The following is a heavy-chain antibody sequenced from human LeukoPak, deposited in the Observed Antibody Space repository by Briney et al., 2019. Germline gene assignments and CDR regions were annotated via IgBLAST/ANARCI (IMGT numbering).Heavy chain of an antibody. J-gene: IGHJ3*02. CDR1: GFTFSSYS. D-gene: IGHD1-14*01. Sequence: PGRSLRLSCAASGFTFSSYSMNRVRQAPGKGLEWVAYISSSSNIMYYADSVKGRFTISRDNAKNSLYLQMNSLRDEDTAVYYCARDFRNSHRLDIWGQGTLVTVSS. CDR2: ISSSSNIM. V-gene: IGHV3-48*02. CDR3: ARDFRNSHRLDI.